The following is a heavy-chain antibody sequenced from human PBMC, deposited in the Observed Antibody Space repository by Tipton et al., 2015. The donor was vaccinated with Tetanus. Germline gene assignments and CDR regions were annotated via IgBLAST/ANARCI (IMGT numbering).Heavy chain of an antibody. CDR3: AREADCSGGSCFSGDFDN. D-gene: IGHD2-15*01. CDR1: GFIFSSYG. V-gene: IGHV3-33*01. J-gene: IGHJ4*02. Sequence: SLRLSCAASGFIFSSYGIHWVRQAPGKGLEWVAVSWYDGTDQYYADSVKGRFTLSRDNSKNTLYLQMNSLRAEDTALHYCAREADCSGGSCFSGDFDNWGQGTQVPVSS. CDR2: SWYDGTDQ.